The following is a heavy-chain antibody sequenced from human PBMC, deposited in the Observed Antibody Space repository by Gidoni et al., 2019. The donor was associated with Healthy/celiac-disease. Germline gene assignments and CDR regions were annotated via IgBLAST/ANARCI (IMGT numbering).Heavy chain of an antibody. CDR1: GGSISSSSYY. Sequence: GLVKPSETLSLTCTVSGGSISSSSYYWGWIRQPPGKGLEWIGSIYYSGSTYYNPSLKSRVTISVDTSKNQFSLKLSSVTAADTAVYYCARTYCSGGSCYLPAGFDYWGQGTLVTVSS. J-gene: IGHJ4*02. V-gene: IGHV4-39*01. CDR3: ARTYCSGGSCYLPAGFDY. CDR2: IYYSGST. D-gene: IGHD2-15*01.